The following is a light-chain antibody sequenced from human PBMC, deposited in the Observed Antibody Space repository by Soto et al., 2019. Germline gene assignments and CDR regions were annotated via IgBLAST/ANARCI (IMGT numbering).Light chain of an antibody. CDR2: EVY. Sequence: QSALTQPPSASGSPGQSVTISCTGTSSDVGGYNYVSWYQHHPGKAPKPIIYEVYKRPSGVPDRFSGSKSGNTAALTVSGLQAEDEADYYCSSYVGTNSYVFGTGTKLTVL. J-gene: IGLJ1*01. CDR3: SSYVGTNSYV. CDR1: SSDVGGYNY. V-gene: IGLV2-8*01.